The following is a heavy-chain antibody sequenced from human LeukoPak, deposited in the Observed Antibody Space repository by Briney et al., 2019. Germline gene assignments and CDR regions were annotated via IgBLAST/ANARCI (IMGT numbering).Heavy chain of an antibody. Sequence: ASVKVSCKASGYTFTSYGISWVRQAPGQGLEWMGWISANNGNTNYAQKLQGRVTMTTDTSTSTAYMELRSLRSDDTAVYYCARETNHYDFWSGHRGDFDYWGQGTLVTVSS. CDR1: GYTFTSYG. D-gene: IGHD3-3*01. CDR2: ISANNGNT. J-gene: IGHJ4*02. CDR3: ARETNHYDFWSGHRGDFDY. V-gene: IGHV1-18*01.